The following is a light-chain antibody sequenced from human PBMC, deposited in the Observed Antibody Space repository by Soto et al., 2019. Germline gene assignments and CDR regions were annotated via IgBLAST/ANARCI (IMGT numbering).Light chain of an antibody. Sequence: AIQMTQSPSSLSASVGDTVSITCRASQGIKIDVGWYQQKPGKAPKLLIYAATRLESGVSSRFSGSGFGTDFILTISSLQPEDSATYYCLQAHDYPLIFGGGTKVEIK. CDR1: QGIKID. CDR2: AAT. J-gene: IGKJ4*01. CDR3: LQAHDYPLI. V-gene: IGKV1-6*01.